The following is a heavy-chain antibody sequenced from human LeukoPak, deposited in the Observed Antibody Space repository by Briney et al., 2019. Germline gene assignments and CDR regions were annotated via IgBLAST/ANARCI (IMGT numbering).Heavy chain of an antibody. CDR1: RYTHTELS. D-gene: IGHD6-19*01. CDR3: AISGYSSQRGLGVWFDP. V-gene: IGHV1-24*01. J-gene: IGHJ5*02. CDR2: FDPEDGET. Sequence: ASVTVSRKVSRYTHTELSMHWVRQPPAKGREWVGGFDPEDGETNYAQKFQGRVTKTEHTSTDTAYMELSSLRSEDTAVYYWAISGYSSQRGLGVWFDPWGQGTLVTVSS.